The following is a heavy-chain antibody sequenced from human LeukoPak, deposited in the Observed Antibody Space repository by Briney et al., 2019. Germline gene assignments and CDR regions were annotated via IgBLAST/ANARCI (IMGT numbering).Heavy chain of an antibody. V-gene: IGHV3-15*01. Sequence: GGSLRLSCAASGFTFSNAWMSWVRQAPGKGLEWVGRIKSKTDGGTTDYAAPVKGRFTISRDDSKNTLYLQMNSLKTEDTAVYYCTSLDGSGWYDVIAYYYMDVWGKGTTVTVSS. CDR1: GFTFSNAW. CDR2: IKSKTDGGTT. CDR3: TSLDGSGWYDVIAYYYMDV. D-gene: IGHD6-13*01. J-gene: IGHJ6*03.